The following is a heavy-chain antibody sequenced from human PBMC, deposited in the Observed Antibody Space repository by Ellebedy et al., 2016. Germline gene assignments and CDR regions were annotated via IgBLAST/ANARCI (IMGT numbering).Heavy chain of an antibody. CDR1: GFTVSSNY. Sequence: GGSLRLSXAASGFTVSSNYMSWVRQAPGKGLEWVSVIYSGGSTYYADSVKGRFTISRDNSKNTLYLQMNSLRAEDTAVYYCAIMDYDFWNRYYMDVWGKGTTVTVSS. D-gene: IGHD3-3*01. V-gene: IGHV3-66*01. J-gene: IGHJ6*03. CDR2: IYSGGST. CDR3: AIMDYDFWNRYYMDV.